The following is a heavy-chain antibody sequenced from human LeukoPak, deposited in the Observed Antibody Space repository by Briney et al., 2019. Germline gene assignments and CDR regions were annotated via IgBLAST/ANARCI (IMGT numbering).Heavy chain of an antibody. J-gene: IGHJ4*02. V-gene: IGHV3-48*03. D-gene: IGHD2-15*01. CDR2: ISSSGSTT. CDR3: ARGSVVVPTVL. Sequence: GRSLRLSCAAFGFTFSSYGMNWVRQAPGKGLEWVSYISSSGSTTYYADSVKGRFTISRDNANNSLYLQMNSLRAEDTAVYYCARGSVVVPTVLWGQGTLVTVSS. CDR1: GFTFSSYG.